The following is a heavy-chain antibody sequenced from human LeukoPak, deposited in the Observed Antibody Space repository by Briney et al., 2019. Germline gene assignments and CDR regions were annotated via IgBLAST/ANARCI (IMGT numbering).Heavy chain of an antibody. CDR1: GGSFSGYY. CDR2: INHSGST. V-gene: IGHV4-34*01. CDR3: ARARITMVRGPRYFDH. J-gene: IGHJ4*02. D-gene: IGHD3-10*01. Sequence: PSETLSLTCAVYGGSFSGYYWSWIRQPPGKGLEWIGEINHSGSTNYNPSLKSRVTISVDTSKNQFSLKLSSVTAADTAVYYCARARITMVRGPRYFDHWGQGTLVTVSS.